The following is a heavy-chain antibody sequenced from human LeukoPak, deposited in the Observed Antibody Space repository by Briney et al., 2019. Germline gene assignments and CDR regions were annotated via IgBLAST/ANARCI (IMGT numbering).Heavy chain of an antibody. CDR1: GYTFTSYG. D-gene: IGHD3-9*01. CDR2: ISAYNGNT. Sequence: ASVKVSCKASGYTFTSYGISWVRQAPGQGLEWMGWISAYNGNTNYAQKLQGRVTMTTDTSTSTAYMELRGLRSDDTAVYYCARVTRDFDWLSNAFDYWGQGTLVTVSS. J-gene: IGHJ4*02. V-gene: IGHV1-18*01. CDR3: ARVTRDFDWLSNAFDY.